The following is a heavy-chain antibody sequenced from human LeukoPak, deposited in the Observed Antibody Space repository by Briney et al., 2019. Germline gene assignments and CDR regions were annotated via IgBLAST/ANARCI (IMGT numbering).Heavy chain of an antibody. CDR1: GFRFNDYY. J-gene: IGHJ4*02. Sequence: PGGSLRLSCAASGFRFNDYYMSWIRQAPGKGLEWIGYISSSHSTIYYADSMKGRFTISRDNAENTLYLQMINLRAEDTAVYYCARLYYQLLPYFDYWGRGTLVTVAS. CDR3: ARLYYQLLPYFDY. D-gene: IGHD3-10*01. V-gene: IGHV3-11*04. CDR2: ISSSHSTI.